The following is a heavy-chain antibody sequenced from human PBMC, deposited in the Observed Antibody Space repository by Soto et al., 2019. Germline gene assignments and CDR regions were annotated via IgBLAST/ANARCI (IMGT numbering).Heavy chain of an antibody. J-gene: IGHJ6*02. V-gene: IGHV3-15*07. CDR1: GFTFSNAW. CDR3: TTVGAGIVGATEVYYYYGMDV. Sequence: VQLVESGGGLVKPGGSLRLSCAASGFTFSNAWMNWVRQAPGKGLEWVGRIKSKTDGGKTDYAAPVKGRFTISRDDSKNTLYLQMNSLKTEDKAVYYCTTVGAGIVGATEVYYYYGMDVWGQGTTVTVSS. D-gene: IGHD1-26*01. CDR2: IKSKTDGGKT.